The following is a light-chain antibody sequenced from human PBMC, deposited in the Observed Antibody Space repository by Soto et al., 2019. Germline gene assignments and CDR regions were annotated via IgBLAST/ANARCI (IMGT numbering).Light chain of an antibody. V-gene: IGLV1-51*01. CDR3: GTWYSSLSAPYV. J-gene: IGLJ1*01. CDR1: SSNIGNNY. CDR2: DNN. Sequence: QSVLTQPPSVSAAPGQKVTISCSGSSSNIGNNYVSWYQQLPGTAPKLLIYDNNKRPSAIPDRFSGSKSGTSATLCITGLQTGDEADYYCGTWYSSLSAPYVFGTGTKLTVL.